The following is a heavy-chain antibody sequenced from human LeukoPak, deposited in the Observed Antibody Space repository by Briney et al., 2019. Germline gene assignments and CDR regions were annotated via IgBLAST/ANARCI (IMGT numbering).Heavy chain of an antibody. Sequence: GGSLRLSCAASGFTSSNYGMHWVRQAPGKGLEWVALIYYDGSNKYYADSVKGRFTISRDNSKNTLYLQMNSLRAEDTAMYYCANNFDYWGQGTLVTASS. CDR1: GFTSSNYG. CDR2: IYYDGSNK. CDR3: ANNFDY. V-gene: IGHV3-33*06. J-gene: IGHJ4*02.